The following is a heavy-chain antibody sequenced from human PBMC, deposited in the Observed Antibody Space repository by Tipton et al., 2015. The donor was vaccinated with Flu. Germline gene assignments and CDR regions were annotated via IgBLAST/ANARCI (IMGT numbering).Heavy chain of an antibody. V-gene: IGHV4-34*01. Sequence: TLSLTCSVSGDSISSFYWSWIRQPPGKGLEWIGEINHSGSTNYNPSLKSRVTISVDTSKNQFSLKLSSVTAADTAVYYCARGGRAPLRSSWSNAFDIWGQGTMVTVSS. J-gene: IGHJ3*02. CDR3: ARGGRAPLRSSWSNAFDI. CDR1: GDSISSFY. D-gene: IGHD6-13*01. CDR2: INHSGST.